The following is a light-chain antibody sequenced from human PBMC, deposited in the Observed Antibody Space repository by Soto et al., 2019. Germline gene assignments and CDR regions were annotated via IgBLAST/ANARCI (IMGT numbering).Light chain of an antibody. V-gene: IGLV2-14*03. J-gene: IGLJ2*01. CDR1: RSDIGAYNF. CDR2: DVN. Sequence: QSALTQPASVSGSPGQSITISCTGTRSDIGAYNFVSWYQQHPGKAPKLILYDVNIRPSGVSYRFSGSKSGNTASLTISGLQAEDEADYYCTSWTTSTTMIFGGATKVTVL. CDR3: TSWTTSTTMI.